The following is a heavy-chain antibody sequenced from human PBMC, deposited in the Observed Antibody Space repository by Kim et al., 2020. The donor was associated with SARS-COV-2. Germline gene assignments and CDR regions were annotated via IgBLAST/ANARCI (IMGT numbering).Heavy chain of an antibody. CDR2: INPSGGST. J-gene: IGHJ6*02. V-gene: IGHV1-46*01. D-gene: IGHD3-10*01. CDR3: ARELNTMVRGVGGYYYYGMDD. CDR1: GYTFTSYY. Sequence: ASVKVSCKASGYTFTSYYMHWVRQAPGQGLEWMGIINPSGGSTSYAQKFQGRVTMTRDTSTSTVYMELSSLRSEDTAVYYCARELNTMVRGVGGYYYYGMDDWGQGTTVTVSS.